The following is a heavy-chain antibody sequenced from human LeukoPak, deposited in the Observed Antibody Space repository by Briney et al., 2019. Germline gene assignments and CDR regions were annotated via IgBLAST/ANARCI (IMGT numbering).Heavy chain of an antibody. D-gene: IGHD3-22*01. CDR3: ARVPTYFYDTTGSYYQVY. CDR1: GGSISSSSYY. CDR2: VYYSVST. J-gene: IGHJ4*02. V-gene: IGHV4-39*01. Sequence: PSETLSLTCTVSGGSISSSSYYWGWIRQPPGKGPELIGSVYYSVSTYYNPSLKRRVTISVDTSKNQFSLKLSSVTAADTAVYYCARVPTYFYDTTGSYYQVYWGQGTLVTVSS.